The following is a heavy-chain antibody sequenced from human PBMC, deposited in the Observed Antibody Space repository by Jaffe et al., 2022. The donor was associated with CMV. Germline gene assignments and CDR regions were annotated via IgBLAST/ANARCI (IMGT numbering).Heavy chain of an antibody. CDR1: GFTFSNYG. J-gene: IGHJ3*02. CDR3: AKDVLQWFGESTPHEAYDT. D-gene: IGHD3-10*01. CDR2: ISGRGGST. Sequence: EVQLLESGGGLIQPGGSLRLSCTASGFTFSNYGMSWVRQAPGKGLEWVAGISGRGGSTYYADFVKGRFSISRDNAKNTLSLQMNSLRGEDTAVYYCAKDVLQWFGESTPHEAYDTWGQGTKVTVSS. V-gene: IGHV3-23*01.